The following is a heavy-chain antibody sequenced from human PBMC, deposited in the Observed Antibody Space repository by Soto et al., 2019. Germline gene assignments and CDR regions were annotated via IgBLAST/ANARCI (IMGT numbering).Heavy chain of an antibody. J-gene: IGHJ5*02. D-gene: IGHD6-13*01. V-gene: IGHV4-39*01. CDR1: GGSISSSSYY. CDR2: IYYSGST. Sequence: PSETLSLTCTVSGGSISSSSYYWGWIRQPPGKGLEWIGSIYYSGSTYYNPSLKSRVTISVDTSKNQFSLKLSSVTAADTAVYYCARSGGYSSRFDWFDPWGQGTLVTVSS. CDR3: ARSGGYSSRFDWFDP.